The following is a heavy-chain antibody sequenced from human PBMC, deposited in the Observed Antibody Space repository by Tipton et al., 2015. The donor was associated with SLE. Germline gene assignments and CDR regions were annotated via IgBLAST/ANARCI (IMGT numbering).Heavy chain of an antibody. CDR1: GGSFSGYY. J-gene: IGHJ4*02. CDR2: INHSGST. Sequence: TLSLTCAVYGGSFSGYYWSWIRQPPGKGLEWIGEINHSGSTNYNPSLKSRVTISVDTSKNQFSLKLSSVTAADTAVYYCYSSGWIDYWGQGTLVTVSS. D-gene: IGHD6-19*01. V-gene: IGHV4-34*01. CDR3: YSSGWIDY.